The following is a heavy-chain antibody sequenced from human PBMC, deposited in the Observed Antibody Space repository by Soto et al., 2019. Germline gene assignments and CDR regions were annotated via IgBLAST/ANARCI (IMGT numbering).Heavy chain of an antibody. V-gene: IGHV3-74*01. D-gene: IGHD2-21*02. CDR1: GFNFSNHW. CDR2: ITSDGKSK. Sequence: GGSLRLSCAASGFNFSNHWMHWVRQRPAEGLVWVSRITSDGKSKAYAESVKGRFAISRDNAKNTLYLQMNGLTAEDTAVYYCARESGDWPLNWFDPWGQGTMVTVSS. J-gene: IGHJ5*02. CDR3: ARESGDWPLNWFDP.